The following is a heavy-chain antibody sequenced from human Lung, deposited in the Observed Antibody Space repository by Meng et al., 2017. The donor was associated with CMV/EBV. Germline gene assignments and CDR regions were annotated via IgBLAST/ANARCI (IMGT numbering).Heavy chain of an antibody. CDR3: ARGVVARTRWLLPPFFDY. CDR1: GDSVSSNSAA. J-gene: IGHJ4*02. V-gene: IGHV6-1*01. Sequence: QVQLQQSGPGLVKTSQTLSLTCAISGDSVSSNSAAWNWIRQSPSRGLEWLGRTYYRSKWYNDYAVSVKSRITINPDTSKNQFSLQLNSVTPEDTAVYYCARGVVARTRWLLPPFFDYWGQGTLVTVSS. CDR2: TYYRSKWYN. D-gene: IGHD3-22*01.